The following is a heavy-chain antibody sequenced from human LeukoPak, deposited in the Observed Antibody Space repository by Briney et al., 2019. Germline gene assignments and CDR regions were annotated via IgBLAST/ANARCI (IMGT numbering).Heavy chain of an antibody. CDR1: GYTFTSYG. V-gene: IGHV1-18*01. D-gene: IGHD6-13*01. CDR2: ISAYNGNT. CDR3: ARDKYSSSWYPVDY. J-gene: IGHJ4*02. Sequence: ASVKVSCKASGYTFTSYGISWVRQDPGQGLEWMGWISAYNGNTNYAQKLQGRVTMTTDTSTSTAYMELRSLRSDDTAVYYCARDKYSSSWYPVDYWGQGTLVTVSS.